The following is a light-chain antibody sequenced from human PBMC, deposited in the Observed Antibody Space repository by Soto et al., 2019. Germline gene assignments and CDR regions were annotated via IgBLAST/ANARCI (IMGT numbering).Light chain of an antibody. CDR1: QSVNNY. Sequence: EVVLTQSPATLSLSPGERATLSCRASQSVNNYLAWYQRKPGQAPRLLSYDPSNMATGIPARFSGSGSGTDFTLTISGLEPEDFAVYYCQQRSPWPRVTFGGGTKVEIK. CDR3: QQRSPWPRVT. V-gene: IGKV3-11*01. CDR2: DPS. J-gene: IGKJ4*01.